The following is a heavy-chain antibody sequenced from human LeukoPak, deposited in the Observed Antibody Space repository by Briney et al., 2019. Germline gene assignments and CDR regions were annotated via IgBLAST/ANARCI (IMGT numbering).Heavy chain of an antibody. Sequence: PGGSLRLSCAASVFTFSSFDMHWVRQPTGQGLEWVSTIGTASDTYYPGSVEGRFTLSRDNAKNSLYLQMNSLTAGDTAVYYCARGPPSGKYYYMDVCGKGTTVTVSS. J-gene: IGHJ6*03. CDR3: ARGPPSGKYYYMDV. V-gene: IGHV3-13*01. CDR2: IGTASDT. D-gene: IGHD6-19*01. CDR1: VFTFSSFD.